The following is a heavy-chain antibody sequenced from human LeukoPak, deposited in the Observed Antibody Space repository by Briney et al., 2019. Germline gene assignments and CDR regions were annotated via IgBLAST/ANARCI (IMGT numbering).Heavy chain of an antibody. CDR2: IYPGDSDT. Sequence: GESLKISCKASGYSFTNYWIGWVRQMPGKGLEWMGIIYPGDSDTRYSPSFQGQVTISADKSISTAYLQWSSLKASDTAMYYCARLVDSYGYNAFDIWGQGTMVTVSS. J-gene: IGHJ3*02. CDR3: ARLVDSYGYNAFDI. CDR1: GYSFTNYW. D-gene: IGHD5-18*01. V-gene: IGHV5-51*01.